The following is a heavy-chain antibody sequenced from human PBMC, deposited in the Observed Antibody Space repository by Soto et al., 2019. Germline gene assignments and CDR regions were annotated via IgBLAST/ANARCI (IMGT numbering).Heavy chain of an antibody. CDR2: INSDGSST. V-gene: IGHV3-74*01. D-gene: IGHD3-16*02. CDR3: ARGIMITFGGVIDDAFDI. CDR1: GFTFSSYW. J-gene: IGHJ3*02. Sequence: GGSLRLSCAASGFTFSSYWMHWVRQAPGKGLVWVSRINSDGSSTSYADSVKGRFTISRDNAKNTLYLQMNSLRAEDTAEYYCARGIMITFGGVIDDAFDIWGQGTMVTVSS.